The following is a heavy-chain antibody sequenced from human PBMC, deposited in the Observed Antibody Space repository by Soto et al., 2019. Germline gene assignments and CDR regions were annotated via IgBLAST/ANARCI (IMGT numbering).Heavy chain of an antibody. CDR2: VTANGGST. D-gene: IGHD3-10*01. V-gene: IGHV3-23*01. J-gene: IGHJ6*02. CDR1: GLTFSVYA. CDR3: ASLGVGDWANYYFFSGMDV. Sequence: EGTLRLSCAATGLTFSVYAMTWVRQAPGKGLEWVSAVTANGGSTYSADSVKGRFTISRDNSKNTLFLQMNSLRAEDTAVYYCASLGVGDWANYYFFSGMDVWGQGTTVNVSS.